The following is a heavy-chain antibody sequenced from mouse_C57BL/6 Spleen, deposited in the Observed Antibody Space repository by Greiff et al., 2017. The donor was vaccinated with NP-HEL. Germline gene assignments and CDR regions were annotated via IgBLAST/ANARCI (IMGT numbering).Heavy chain of an antibody. V-gene: IGHV1-80*01. CDR3: AREGIITTVDY. D-gene: IGHD1-1*01. CDR1: GYAFSSYW. J-gene: IGHJ2*01. Sequence: QVQLQQSGAELVKPGASVKISCKASGYAFSSYWMNWVKQRPGKGLEWIGQIYPGDGDTNYNGKFKGKATLTADKSSSTAYMQLSSLTSEDSAVYFCAREGIITTVDYWGQGTTLTVSS. CDR2: IYPGDGDT.